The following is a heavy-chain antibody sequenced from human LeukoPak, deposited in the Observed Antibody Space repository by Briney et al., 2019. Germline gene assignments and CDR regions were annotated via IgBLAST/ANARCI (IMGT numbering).Heavy chain of an antibody. D-gene: IGHD6-19*01. V-gene: IGHV3-21*04. J-gene: IGHJ4*02. CDR3: VAVAGTAPSFDY. Sequence: GGSLRLSCAASGCTLTKYSMNWVRQAPGKGLEWVSSISSSSSYIYYADSVKGRFTIYRDNAKNSLYLHMNSLISEDTAVYYCVAVAGTAPSFDYWGQGTLVTVSS. CDR2: ISSSSSYI. CDR1: GCTLTKYS.